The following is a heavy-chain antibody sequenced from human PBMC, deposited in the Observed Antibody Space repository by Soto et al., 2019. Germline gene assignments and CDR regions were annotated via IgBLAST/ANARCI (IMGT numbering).Heavy chain of an antibody. CDR3: AKERGLVLSFYFDH. Sequence: EVQLVESGGGLVQPGRSLRLSCAASGFTFDDYAMHWVRQAPGKGLEWVSGISWNSGSIGYADSVKGRCTISRDNAKNSLYLQMNSRRAEDTALYYCAKERGLVLSFYFDHRGQGTLVTVSS. D-gene: IGHD6-19*01. CDR1: GFTFDDYA. V-gene: IGHV3-9*01. CDR2: ISWNSGSI. J-gene: IGHJ4*02.